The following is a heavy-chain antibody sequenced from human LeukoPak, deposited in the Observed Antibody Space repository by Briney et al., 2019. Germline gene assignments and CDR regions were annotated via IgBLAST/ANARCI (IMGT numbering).Heavy chain of an antibody. CDR2: IHYSGNT. CDR1: GGSTSSSNYY. V-gene: IGHV4-39*01. Sequence: SETLSLTCTVSGGSTSSSNYYWGWIRQPPGTGLEWIGGIHYSGNTYYNPSLKSRVTISIDTSKNQFSLKLSSVTAADTAVYYCARLGAGPTYYDFWSGYSSFYFDYWGQGTLVTVSS. D-gene: IGHD3-3*01. J-gene: IGHJ4*02. CDR3: ARLGAGPTYYDFWSGYSSFYFDY.